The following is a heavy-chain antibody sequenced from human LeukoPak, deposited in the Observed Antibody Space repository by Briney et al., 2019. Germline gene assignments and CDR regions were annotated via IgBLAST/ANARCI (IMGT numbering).Heavy chain of an antibody. J-gene: IGHJ6*03. CDR2: IYYSGST. V-gene: IGHV4-31*03. Sequence: PSETLSLTCTVSGGSISGGGYYWSWIRQHPGKGLEWIGYIYYSGSTYYNPSLKSRVTISVDTSKNQFSLKLSSVTAADTAVYYCARTTNYYYYMDVWGKGATVTVSS. CDR3: ARTTNYYYYMDV. D-gene: IGHD4-17*01. CDR1: GGSISGGGYY.